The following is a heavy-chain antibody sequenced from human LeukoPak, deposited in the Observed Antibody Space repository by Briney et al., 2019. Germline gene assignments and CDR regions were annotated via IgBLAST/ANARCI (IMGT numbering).Heavy chain of an antibody. D-gene: IGHD2-15*01. V-gene: IGHV3-23*01. Sequence: PGGSLRLSCAASGFTFSSYAMSWVRQAPGKGLEWVSAISGSGGSTYYADSVKGRFTISRDNSKNTLYLQMNGLRAEDTAVYYCAKDPSVYCSGGSCYVDIWGQGTMVTVSS. CDR2: ISGSGGST. CDR3: AKDPSVYCSGGSCYVDI. J-gene: IGHJ3*02. CDR1: GFTFSSYA.